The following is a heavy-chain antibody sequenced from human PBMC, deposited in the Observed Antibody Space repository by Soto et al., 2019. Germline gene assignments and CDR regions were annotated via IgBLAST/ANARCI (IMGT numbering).Heavy chain of an antibody. J-gene: IGHJ6*02. CDR3: TRDCGRGYGMDV. CDR2: ISSRSEAI. V-gene: IGHV3-48*02. Sequence: ELQLVESGGGLVQPGGSLRLSCAASGFTMSDYHMNWVRQAPGKGLEWVSYISSRSEAIYYADSVRGRFTISRDNVKNSLSLQMTSLRDEDKAVYYCTRDCGRGYGMDVWGHGTTVTVSS. CDR1: GFTMSDYH.